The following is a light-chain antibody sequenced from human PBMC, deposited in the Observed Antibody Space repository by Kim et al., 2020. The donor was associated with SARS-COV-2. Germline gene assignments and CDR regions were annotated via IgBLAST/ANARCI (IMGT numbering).Light chain of an antibody. CDR1: QGMSSY. J-gene: IGKJ4*01. Sequence: PSSLSASVGDRVTITCRASQGMSSYLAWYQQKPGAAPKLLIYGASNLESGVLSRFSGSGSGTDFTLTINGLQPEDFATYYCQQYKSFGGGTKVEI. CDR2: GAS. CDR3: QQYKS. V-gene: IGKV1-9*01.